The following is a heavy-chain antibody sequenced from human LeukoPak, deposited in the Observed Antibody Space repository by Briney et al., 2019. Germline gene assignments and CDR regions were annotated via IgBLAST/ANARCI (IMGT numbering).Heavy chain of an antibody. J-gene: IGHJ5*02. Sequence: GGSLRLSCAASGFTFDDYAMHGVRQAPGKGLEWVSGISWNSGSIGYADSVKGRFTISRDNAKNSLYLQMNSLRAEDMALYYCAKDTGGFDPWGQGTLVTVSS. CDR2: ISWNSGSI. CDR1: GFTFDDYA. V-gene: IGHV3-9*03. CDR3: AKDTGGFDP.